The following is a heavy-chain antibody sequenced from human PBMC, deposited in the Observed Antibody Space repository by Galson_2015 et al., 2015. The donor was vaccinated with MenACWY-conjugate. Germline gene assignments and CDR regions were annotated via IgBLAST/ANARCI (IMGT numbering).Heavy chain of an antibody. CDR3: ARETLGSGWYFFDF. D-gene: IGHD6-19*01. V-gene: IGHV1-18*01. CDR2: INVYSGST. Sequence: SVKVSCKASGYTFRVHDINWVRQAPGQGLEWMGWINVYSGSTGYAEKFQGRVTMTADTSTSTAYMELRSLRSDDTAVYFCARETLGSGWYFFDFWGQGTPVTVSS. J-gene: IGHJ4*02. CDR1: GYTFRVHD.